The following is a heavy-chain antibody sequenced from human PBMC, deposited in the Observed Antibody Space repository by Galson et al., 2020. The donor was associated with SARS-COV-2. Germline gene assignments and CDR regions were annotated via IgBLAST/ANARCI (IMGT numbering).Heavy chain of an antibody. J-gene: IGHJ3*02. CDR3: ARDDNYGSGSGDAFDI. CDR1: GFTFSSYG. D-gene: IGHD3-10*01. Sequence: QLGESLKISCAASGFTFSSYGMHWVRQAPGQGLEWVAVIWYDGSNKYYADSVKGRFTISRDNSKNTLYLQMNSLRAEDTAVYYCARDDNYGSGSGDAFDIWGQGTMVTVSS. V-gene: IGHV3-33*01. CDR2: IWYDGSNK.